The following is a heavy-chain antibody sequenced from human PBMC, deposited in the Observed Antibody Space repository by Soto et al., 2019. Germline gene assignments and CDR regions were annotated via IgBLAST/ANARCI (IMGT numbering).Heavy chain of an antibody. J-gene: IGHJ5*02. Sequence: QVQLVQSGAEMKNPGASVKVSCXSSGYTFTSYGISWVRQAPGQGVGWMGWISGFNDDTNHAQKLQGRVTMTKDTSTSTAYMELRSLKSDDTAVYYCARSGSYYPARNWFGPWGQGTLVTVSS. CDR3: ARSGSYYPARNWFGP. D-gene: IGHD3-10*01. CDR1: GYTFTSYG. V-gene: IGHV1-18*01. CDR2: ISGFNDDT.